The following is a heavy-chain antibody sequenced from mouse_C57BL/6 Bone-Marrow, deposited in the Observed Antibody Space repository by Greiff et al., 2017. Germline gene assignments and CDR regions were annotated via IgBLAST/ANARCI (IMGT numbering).Heavy chain of an antibody. CDR2: IYPGDGDT. CDR3: ARDYYGPPRFAY. Sequence: VQLQQSGPELVKPGASVKISCKASGYAFSSSWMNWVKQRPGKGLEWIGRIYPGDGDTNYNGKFKGKATLTADKSSSTAYMQLSSLTSEDSAVXFCARDYYGPPRFAYWGQGTLVTVSA. V-gene: IGHV1-82*01. J-gene: IGHJ3*01. CDR1: GYAFSSSW. D-gene: IGHD1-1*01.